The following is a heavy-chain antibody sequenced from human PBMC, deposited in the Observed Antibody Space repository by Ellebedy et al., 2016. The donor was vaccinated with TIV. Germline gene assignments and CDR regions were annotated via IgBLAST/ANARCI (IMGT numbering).Heavy chain of an antibody. J-gene: IGHJ4*02. D-gene: IGHD1-1*01. CDR2: FDPDDDAI. CDR3: ATGANEFDY. CDR1: AYSVTEIS. Sequence: AASVKVFCKVSAYSVTEISMHWVRQAPGTGLEWVGGFDPDDDAIIYAEKFQGRVTMTADTSTDTVYMELSSLRSEDTAIYYCATGANEFDYWGQGTLVTVSS. V-gene: IGHV1-24*01.